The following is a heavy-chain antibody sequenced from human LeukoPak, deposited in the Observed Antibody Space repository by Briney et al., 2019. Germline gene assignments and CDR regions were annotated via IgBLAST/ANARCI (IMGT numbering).Heavy chain of an antibody. CDR1: GGSFSGYY. D-gene: IGHD3-10*01. CDR2: INHSGST. Sequence: SETLSLTCAVYGGSFSGYYWSWIRQPSGKGLEWIGEINHSGSTNYNPSLKSRVTISVDTSKNQFSLKLSSVTAADTAVYYCARSSYYGSGTPLKYYFDYWGQGTLVTVSS. CDR3: ARSSYYGSGTPLKYYFDY. J-gene: IGHJ4*02. V-gene: IGHV4-34*01.